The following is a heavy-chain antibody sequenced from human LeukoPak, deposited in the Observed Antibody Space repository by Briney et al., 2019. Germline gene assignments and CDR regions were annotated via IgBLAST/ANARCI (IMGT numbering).Heavy chain of an antibody. CDR1: GGTFSSYA. Sequence: SVKVSCKASGGTFSSYAISWVRQAPGQGLEWMGGIIPIFGTANYAQKFQGRVTITTDESTSTAYMELSSLRSEDTAVYYCARDRNCGGDCHYFDYWGQGTLVTV. D-gene: IGHD2-21*02. CDR3: ARDRNCGGDCHYFDY. J-gene: IGHJ4*02. CDR2: IIPIFGTA. V-gene: IGHV1-69*05.